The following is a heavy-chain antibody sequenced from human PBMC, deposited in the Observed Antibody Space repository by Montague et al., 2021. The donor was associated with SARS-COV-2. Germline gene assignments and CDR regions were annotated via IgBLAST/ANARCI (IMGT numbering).Heavy chain of an antibody. CDR1: GFRFDSYA. D-gene: IGHD3-10*01. CDR3: AKGIYMRRGVSHGMDV. J-gene: IGHJ6*02. V-gene: IGHV3-23*01. CDR2: ISSGGETT. Sequence: FRRLSCAASGFRFDSYAMSWVRQAPGKGLEWLSAISSGGETTDYADSMKGQFTLSRDNSMNTLYLQMNRLRGEDTAVYYCAKGIYMRRGVSHGMDVWGQGTTVTVSS.